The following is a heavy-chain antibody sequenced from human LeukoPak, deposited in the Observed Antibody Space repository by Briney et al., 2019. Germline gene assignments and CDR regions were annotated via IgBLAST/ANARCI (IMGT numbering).Heavy chain of an antibody. CDR1: GFSFSSYE. J-gene: IGHJ4*02. V-gene: IGHV3-48*01. Sequence: PGGSLRLSCAAYGFSFSSYEMNWVRQAPGKGLEWVAYISSSSSTTHYAVSVTGRFSISRDNAKSSLYLQMNSLRVEDTAVYYCARDLYSGSYYDFDYWGQGTLVTVSS. CDR3: ARDLYSGSYYDFDY. D-gene: IGHD1-26*01. CDR2: ISSSSSTT.